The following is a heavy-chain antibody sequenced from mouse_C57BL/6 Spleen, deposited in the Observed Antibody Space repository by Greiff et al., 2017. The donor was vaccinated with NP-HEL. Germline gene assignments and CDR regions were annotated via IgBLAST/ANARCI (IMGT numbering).Heavy chain of an antibody. J-gene: IGHJ4*01. V-gene: IGHV7-1*01. Sequence: EVKLMESGGGLVQSGRSLRLSCATSGFTFSDFYMEWVRQAPGKGLEWIAASRNKANDYTTEYSASVKGRFIVSRDTSQSILYLQMNALRAEDTAIYYCARAHPYYYAMDYWGQGTSVTVSS. CDR1: GFTFSDFY. CDR2: SRNKANDYTT. CDR3: ARAHPYYYAMDY.